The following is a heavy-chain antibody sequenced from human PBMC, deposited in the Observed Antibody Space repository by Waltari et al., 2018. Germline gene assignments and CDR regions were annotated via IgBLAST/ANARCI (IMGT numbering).Heavy chain of an antibody. D-gene: IGHD3-10*01. CDR3: ARPGRSGYYYYGMDV. Sequence: QVQLVQSGSELKKPGASVKVSCKASGYTFTSYAMNWVRQAPGQGLEWMGWSNTNTGNQTYAKGVTGRFVFSWDTSVSTAYLQISSLKAEDTAVYYCARPGRSGYYYYGMDVWGQGTTVTVSS. CDR2: SNTNTGNQ. CDR1: GYTFTSYA. J-gene: IGHJ6*02. V-gene: IGHV7-4-1*02.